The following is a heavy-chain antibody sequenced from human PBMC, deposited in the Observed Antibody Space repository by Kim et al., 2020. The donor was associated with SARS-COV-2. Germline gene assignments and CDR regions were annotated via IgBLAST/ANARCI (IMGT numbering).Heavy chain of an antibody. D-gene: IGHD6-6*01. Sequence: YHPSLKSRVTIAVDTSKNEFSLKRSSVTAADTAVYYCARGVIAARYLFDYWGQGTLVTVSS. CDR3: ARGVIAARYLFDY. J-gene: IGHJ4*02. V-gene: IGHV4-59*09.